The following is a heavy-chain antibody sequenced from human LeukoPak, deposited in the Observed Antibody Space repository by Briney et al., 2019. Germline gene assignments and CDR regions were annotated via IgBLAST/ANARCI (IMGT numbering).Heavy chain of an antibody. CDR3: AREGIAVAGIDY. J-gene: IGHJ4*02. CDR1: GYTFTSNY. D-gene: IGHD6-19*01. Sequence: ASVKVSCKASGYTFTSNYIHWVRQAPGQGLEWMGIINPSGGSTSYAQKFQGRVTMTRDTSTSTVYMELSSLRSEDTAVYYCAREGIAVAGIDYWGQGTLVTVSS. CDR2: INPSGGST. V-gene: IGHV1-46*01.